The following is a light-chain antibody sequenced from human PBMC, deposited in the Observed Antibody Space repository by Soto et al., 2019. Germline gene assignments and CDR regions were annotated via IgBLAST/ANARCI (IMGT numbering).Light chain of an antibody. CDR1: QDISNS. CDR3: QHCDSLPLT. Sequence: DIQMTQSPSSLPASVGDRVIISCQASQDISNSLNWYQQKPGKAPKLLIYDASNLETGVPSRFSGSGSGTDFTFTISSLQPEDIATYYCQHCDSLPLTFGQGTRLEIK. V-gene: IGKV1-33*01. CDR2: DAS. J-gene: IGKJ5*01.